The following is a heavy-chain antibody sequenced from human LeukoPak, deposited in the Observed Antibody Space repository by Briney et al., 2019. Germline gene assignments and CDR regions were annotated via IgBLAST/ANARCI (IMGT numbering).Heavy chain of an antibody. CDR1: GGSISSGSYY. V-gene: IGHV4-61*02. J-gene: IGHJ4*02. CDR3: ARAGYSYGYWIFDY. D-gene: IGHD5-18*01. CDR2: IYTSGST. Sequence: SQTLSLACTVSGGSISSGSYYWSWIRQPAGKGLEWIGRIYTSGSTNYNPSPKSRVTISVDTSKNQFSLKLSSVTAADTAVYYCARAGYSYGYWIFDYWGQGTLVTVSS.